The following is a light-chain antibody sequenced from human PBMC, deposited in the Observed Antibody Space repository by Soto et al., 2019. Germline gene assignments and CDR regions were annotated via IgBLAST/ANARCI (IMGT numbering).Light chain of an antibody. CDR3: SSYEGSSPLDV. CDR1: SSDVGGYNY. Sequence: QSAPTQPASVSGSPGQSITISCTGTSSDVGGYNYVSWYQQHPGKAPKLMIYEVSNRPSGVSNRFSGSKSGNTASLTISGLQAEDEADYYCSSYEGSSPLDVFGTGTKVTVL. V-gene: IGLV2-14*01. J-gene: IGLJ1*01. CDR2: EVS.